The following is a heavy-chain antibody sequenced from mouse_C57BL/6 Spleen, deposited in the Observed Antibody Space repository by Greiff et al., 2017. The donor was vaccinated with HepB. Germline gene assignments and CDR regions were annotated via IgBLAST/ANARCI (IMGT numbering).Heavy chain of an antibody. Sequence: EVHLVESGGGLVKPGGSLKLSCAASGFTFSSYTMSWVRQTPEKRLEWVATISGGGGNTYYPDSVKGRFTISRDNAKNTLYLQMSSLRSEDTALYYCARHYYYGISAFAYWGQVTLVTVSA. CDR2: ISGGGGNT. CDR3: ARHYYYGISAFAY. V-gene: IGHV5-9*01. J-gene: IGHJ3*01. D-gene: IGHD1-1*01. CDR1: GFTFSSYT.